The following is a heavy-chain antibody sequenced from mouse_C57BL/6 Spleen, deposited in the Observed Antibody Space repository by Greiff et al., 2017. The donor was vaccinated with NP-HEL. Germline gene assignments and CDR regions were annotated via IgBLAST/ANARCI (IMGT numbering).Heavy chain of an antibody. V-gene: IGHV2-2*01. CDR3: ARTFDV. Sequence: QVHVKQSGPGLVQPSQSLSITYTVSGFSLTSYGVHWVRQSPGKGLEWLGVIWSGGSTDYNAAFISRLSISKDNSKSQVFFKMNSLQADDTAIYYCARTFDVWGTGTTVTVSS. CDR2: IWSGGST. J-gene: IGHJ1*03. CDR1: GFSLTSYG.